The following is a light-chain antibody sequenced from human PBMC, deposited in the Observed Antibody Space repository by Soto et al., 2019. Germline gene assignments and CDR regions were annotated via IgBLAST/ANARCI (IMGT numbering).Light chain of an antibody. V-gene: IGLV2-14*01. CDR3: SSFVSSSALVV. Sequence: QAVVTQPASVSGSPGQSITISCTGTSSDVGNYNYVSWYQQHPGKAPKLMIYDVSNRPSGVSDRFSGSKSGNTASLTISGLQAEDEADYYCSSFVSSSALVVFGGGTKVTGL. CDR2: DVS. J-gene: IGLJ2*01. CDR1: SSDVGNYNY.